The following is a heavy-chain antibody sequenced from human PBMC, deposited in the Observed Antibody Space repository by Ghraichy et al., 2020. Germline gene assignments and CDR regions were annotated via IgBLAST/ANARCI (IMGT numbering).Heavy chain of an antibody. CDR3: ARHDFWSGQPEVDY. Sequence: SETLSLTCAVSGYSISSGYYWGWIRQPPGKGLEWIGSIYHSGSTYYNPSLKSRVTISVDTSKNQFSLKLSSVTAADTAVYYCARHDFWSGQPEVDYWGQGTLVTVSS. CDR1: GYSISSGYY. V-gene: IGHV4-38-2*01. CDR2: IYHSGST. J-gene: IGHJ4*02. D-gene: IGHD3-3*01.